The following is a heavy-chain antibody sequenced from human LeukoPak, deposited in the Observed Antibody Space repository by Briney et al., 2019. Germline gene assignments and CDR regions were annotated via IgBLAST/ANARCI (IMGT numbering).Heavy chain of an antibody. J-gene: IGHJ3*02. Sequence: GASVKVSCKASGYTFTGYYMHWVRQAPGQGLEWMGWINPNSGVTNYAQRFQGGVTMTRDTSISTAYMELSRLRSDDTAVYYCARERDSSGYYRDAFDIWGQGSMVTVSS. D-gene: IGHD3-22*01. CDR3: ARERDSSGYYRDAFDI. CDR2: INPNSGVT. V-gene: IGHV1-2*02. CDR1: GYTFTGYY.